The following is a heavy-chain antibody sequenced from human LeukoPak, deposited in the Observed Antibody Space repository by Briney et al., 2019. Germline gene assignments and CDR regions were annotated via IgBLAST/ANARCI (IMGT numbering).Heavy chain of an antibody. D-gene: IGHD3-3*01. CDR3: AKDGSTYYDFWSGTQPFDY. CDR1: GFTFSSYG. V-gene: IGHV3-33*06. Sequence: GGSLRLSCAASGFTFSSYGMHWVRQAPGKGLEWVAVIWYDGSNKYYADSVKGRFTISRDNSKNTLYLQMNSLRAEDTAVYYCAKDGSTYYDFWSGTQPFDYWGQGTLVTVSS. CDR2: IWYDGSNK. J-gene: IGHJ4*02.